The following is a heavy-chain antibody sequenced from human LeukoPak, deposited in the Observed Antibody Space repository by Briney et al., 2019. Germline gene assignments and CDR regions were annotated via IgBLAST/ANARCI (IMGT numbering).Heavy chain of an antibody. V-gene: IGHV4-39*01. Sequence: PSETLSLTCTVSGHSISRSTDYWGWIRQPPGKGLEWIGSFYYSESTYYNPSLKSQLTISVFTAQNPLSHKLSSVTATDTAVYYCARPAVRGTYYFYYWGQGTLVTASS. J-gene: IGHJ4*02. D-gene: IGHD3-10*01. CDR3: ARPAVRGTYYFYY. CDR1: GHSISRSTDY. CDR2: FYYSEST.